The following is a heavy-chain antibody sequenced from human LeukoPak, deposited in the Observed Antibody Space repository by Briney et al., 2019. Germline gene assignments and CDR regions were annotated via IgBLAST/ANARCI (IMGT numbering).Heavy chain of an antibody. Sequence: ETLSLTCTVSGGSISSSSYYWGWIRQPPGKGLEWVSAISGRGTTYYADSVKGRFTISRDNSKNTLYLQMNSLRAEDTAVYYCAKDPMVRGSTYDYWGQGTLVTVSS. CDR3: AKDPMVRGSTYDY. V-gene: IGHV3-23*01. CDR1: GGSISSSSYY. D-gene: IGHD3-10*01. CDR2: ISGRGTT. J-gene: IGHJ4*02.